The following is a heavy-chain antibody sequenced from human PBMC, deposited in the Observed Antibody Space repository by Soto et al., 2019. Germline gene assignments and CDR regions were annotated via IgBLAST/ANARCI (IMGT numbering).Heavy chain of an antibody. CDR3: ATAHYGSGSFAAFDI. CDR2: FDPEDGET. Sequence: ASVKVSCKVSGYTLTELSMHWVRQAPGKGLEWMGGFDPEDGETIYAQKFQGRVTMTEDTSTDTAYMELSSLRSEDTAVYYCATAHYGSGSFAAFDIWGQGTMVTVSS. J-gene: IGHJ3*02. V-gene: IGHV1-24*01. CDR1: GYTLTELS. D-gene: IGHD3-10*01.